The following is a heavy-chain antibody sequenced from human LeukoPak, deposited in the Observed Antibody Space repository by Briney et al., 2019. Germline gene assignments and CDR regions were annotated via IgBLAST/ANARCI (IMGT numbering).Heavy chain of an antibody. J-gene: IGHJ4*02. D-gene: IGHD3-22*01. CDR1: GFTFSSYS. V-gene: IGHV3-21*01. CDR2: ISNSSSYI. Sequence: GGSLRLSCAASGFTFSSYSMNWVRQAPGKGLEWVASISNSSSYIYYADSVKGRFTISRDNAKNSLYLQMNSLRAKDTAVYYCARARKDYDSSGYYYFDYWGQGTLVTVSS. CDR3: ARARKDYDSSGYYYFDY.